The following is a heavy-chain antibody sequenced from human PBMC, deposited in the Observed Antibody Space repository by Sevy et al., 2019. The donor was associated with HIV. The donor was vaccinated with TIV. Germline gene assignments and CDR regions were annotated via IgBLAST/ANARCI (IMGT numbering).Heavy chain of an antibody. V-gene: IGHV4-59*01. Sequence: SETLSLTCTVSGGSISSYYWSWIRQPPGKGLEWIGYIYYSGSTNYNPSLKSRVTISVDTSKNQFSLKLSSVTAADTAVYYCAREQGYSSSSYGMDVWVQGTTVTVSS. D-gene: IGHD6-13*01. J-gene: IGHJ6*02. CDR3: AREQGYSSSSYGMDV. CDR2: IYYSGST. CDR1: GGSISSYY.